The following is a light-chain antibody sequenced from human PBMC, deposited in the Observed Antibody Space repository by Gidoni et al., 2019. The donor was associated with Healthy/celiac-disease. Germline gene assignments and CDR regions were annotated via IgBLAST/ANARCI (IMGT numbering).Light chain of an antibody. CDR3: QQYDNLPSA. J-gene: IGKJ3*01. V-gene: IGKV1-33*01. CDR2: DAS. CDR1: QDISNY. Sequence: DIQMTQPPSSLSASVGDRVTITCQASQDISNYLNWYQQKPGKAPKLLIYDASNLETGVPSRFSGSGSGTDFTFTISSLQPEDIATYYCQQYDNLPSAFGPGTKVDIK.